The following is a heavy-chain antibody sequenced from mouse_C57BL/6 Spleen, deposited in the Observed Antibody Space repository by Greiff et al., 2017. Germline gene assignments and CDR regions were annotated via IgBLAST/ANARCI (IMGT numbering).Heavy chain of an antibody. CDR1: GYSITSGYY. D-gene: IGHD1-1*01. J-gene: IGHJ1*03. Sequence: VQLKESGPGLVKPSQSLSLTCSVTGYSITSGYYWNWIRQFPGNKLEWMGYISYDGSNNYNPSLKNRISITRDTSKNQFFLKLNSVTTEDTATYYCATTVVPDWYFDVWGTGTTVTVSS. CDR3: ATTVVPDWYFDV. CDR2: ISYDGSN. V-gene: IGHV3-6*01.